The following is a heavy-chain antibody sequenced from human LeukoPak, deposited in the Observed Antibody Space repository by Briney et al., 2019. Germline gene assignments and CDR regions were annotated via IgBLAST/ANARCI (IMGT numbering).Heavy chain of an antibody. V-gene: IGHV4-4*02. D-gene: IGHD3-10*01. CDR2: IYHSGST. J-gene: IGHJ6*03. Sequence: SETLSLTCAVSGGSISSSNWWSWVRQPPGKGLEWIGEIYHSGSTNYNPSLKSRVTISVDKSKNQFSLKLSSVTAADTAVYYCATSPMWFGELFGSYYMDVWGKGTTVTISS. CDR1: GGSISSSNW. CDR3: ATSPMWFGELFGSYYMDV.